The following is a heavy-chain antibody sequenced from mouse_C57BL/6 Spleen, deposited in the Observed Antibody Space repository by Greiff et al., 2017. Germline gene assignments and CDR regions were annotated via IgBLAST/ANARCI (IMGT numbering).Heavy chain of an antibody. J-gene: IGHJ3*01. CDR2: IDPSDSYT. CDR1: GYTFTSYW. CDR3: ARGAGTWFAY. V-gene: IGHV1-50*01. D-gene: IGHD3-3*01. Sequence: QVQLQQPGAELVKPGASVKLSCKASGYTFTSYWMQWVKQRPGQGLEWIGEIDPSDSYTNYNQKFKGKATLTVDTSSSTAYMQRSSLTSEDSAVYYCARGAGTWFAYWGQGTLVTVSA.